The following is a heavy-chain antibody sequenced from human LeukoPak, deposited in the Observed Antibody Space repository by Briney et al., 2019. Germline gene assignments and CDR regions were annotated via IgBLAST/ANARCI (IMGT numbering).Heavy chain of an antibody. Sequence: GGSLRLSCSASGFTFSSYAMSWVRQAPGKGLEWVSGISGSGGNTYYADSVKGRFTISRDNSKNTLYLQMNSLSADDTAMYYCANEIRPNDYWGQGTLVTVSS. V-gene: IGHV3-23*01. D-gene: IGHD4-17*01. CDR1: GFTFSSYA. J-gene: IGHJ4*02. CDR2: ISGSGGNT. CDR3: ANEIRPNDY.